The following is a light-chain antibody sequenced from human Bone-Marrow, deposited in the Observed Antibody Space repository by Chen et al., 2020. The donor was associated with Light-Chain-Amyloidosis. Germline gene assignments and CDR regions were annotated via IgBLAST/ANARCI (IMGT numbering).Light chain of an antibody. CDR2: EDD. CDR1: SGSIPTNY. CDR3: QSYQGSSQGV. Sequence: NFMLTHHPSVSESPGKTVNIYCTRSSGSIPTNYVQWYQQRPGSSPTTVIYEDDQRPAGVPDRFSGSIDRSSNSASLTISGLKTEDEADYCCQSYQGSSQGVFGGGTKLTVL. V-gene: IGLV6-57*01. J-gene: IGLJ3*02.